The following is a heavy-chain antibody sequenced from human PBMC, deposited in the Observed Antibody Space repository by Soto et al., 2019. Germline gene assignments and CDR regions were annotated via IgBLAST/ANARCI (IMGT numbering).Heavy chain of an antibody. CDR3: ARDLEYCSSTSCHRTGFDY. CDR2: IIPIFGTA. J-gene: IGHJ4*02. V-gene: IGHV1-69*13. Sequence: GASVKVSCKASGGTFSSYAISWVRQAPGQGLEWMGGIIPIFGTANYAQKFQGRVTITADESTSTAYMELSSLRSEDTAVYYCARDLEYCSSTSCHRTGFDYWGQGTLVTV. D-gene: IGHD2-2*01. CDR1: GGTFSSYA.